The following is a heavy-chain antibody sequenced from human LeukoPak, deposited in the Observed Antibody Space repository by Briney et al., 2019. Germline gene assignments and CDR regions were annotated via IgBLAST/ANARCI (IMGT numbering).Heavy chain of an antibody. CDR3: ARVERYNGDYGWFDP. J-gene: IGHJ5*02. V-gene: IGHV4-59*01. CDR2: VHYTGST. Sequence: PGGSLRLSCAASGFTFSSYWMSWVRQAPGKGLEWIAYVHYTGSTNYNPSFKSRVTISMDTSKTQFSLRLRSVTAADTAMYYCARVERYNGDYGWFDPWGQGTLVTVSS. CDR1: GFTFSSYW. D-gene: IGHD4-17*01.